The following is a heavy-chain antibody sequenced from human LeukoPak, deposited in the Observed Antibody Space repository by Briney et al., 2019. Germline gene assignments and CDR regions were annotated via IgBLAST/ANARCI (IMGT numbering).Heavy chain of an antibody. Sequence: SETLSLTCAVYGGSFSGYYWSWIRQPPGKGLEWIGEINHSGSTNYNPSLKSRVTISVDTSKNQFSLKLSSVTAADTAVYYCARVPAAPRLYMDVWGQGTTVIVSS. J-gene: IGHJ6*02. CDR2: INHSGST. D-gene: IGHD2-2*01. CDR1: GGSFSGYY. V-gene: IGHV4-34*01. CDR3: ARVPAAPRLYMDV.